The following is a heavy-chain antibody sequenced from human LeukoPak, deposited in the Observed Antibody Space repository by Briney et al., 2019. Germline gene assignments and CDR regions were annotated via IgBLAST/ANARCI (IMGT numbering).Heavy chain of an antibody. V-gene: IGHV3-21*01. CDR2: ISSSSSYI. CDR3: ARFYYDSSGYYHPSSRDY. J-gene: IGHJ4*02. D-gene: IGHD3-22*01. Sequence: PGGSLRLSCAASGFTFSSYSMNWVRQAPGKGLEWVSSISSSSSYIYYADSVKGRFTISRDNAKNSLYLQMNSLRAEDTAVYYCARFYYDSSGYYHPSSRDYWGQGTLVTVSS. CDR1: GFTFSSYS.